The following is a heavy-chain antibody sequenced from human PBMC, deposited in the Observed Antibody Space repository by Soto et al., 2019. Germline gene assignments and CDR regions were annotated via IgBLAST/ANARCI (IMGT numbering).Heavy chain of an antibody. V-gene: IGHV1-46*01. D-gene: IGHD2-2*01. J-gene: IGHJ6*02. Sequence: GASVKVSCKASGYTFTNYYMHWVRQAPGQGLEWMGIINPSGGSTSYAQKFQGRVTMTRDTSTSTAYMELSSLRSEDTAVYYCAAPCTSTSCYEGVGYYYYGMDVWGQGTTVTVSS. CDR1: GYTFTNYY. CDR3: AAPCTSTSCYEGVGYYYYGMDV. CDR2: INPSGGST.